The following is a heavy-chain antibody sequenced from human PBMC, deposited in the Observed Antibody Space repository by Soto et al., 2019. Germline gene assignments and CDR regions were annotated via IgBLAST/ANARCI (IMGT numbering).Heavy chain of an antibody. V-gene: IGHV4-59*11. CDR2: IYYSGTT. CDR3: ASVILTGYYMAAFDY. CDR1: GGSLSPHY. J-gene: IGHJ4*02. D-gene: IGHD3-9*01. Sequence: SETLSLTCTVSGGSLSPHYWSWIRQPPGKGLEWIGYIYYSGTTKSNPSLESRITMSVDTSRNQFSLKLRSVTAADTAVYYCASVILTGYYMAAFDYWGQGTLVTVSS.